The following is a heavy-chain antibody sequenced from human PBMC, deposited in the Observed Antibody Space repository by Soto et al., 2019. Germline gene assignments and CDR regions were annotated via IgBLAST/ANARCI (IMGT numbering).Heavy chain of an antibody. Sequence: QVQLQESGPGLVKPSQTLSLTCTVSGGSISSGDYYWSWNRQPPGKGLELIGYIYYSGSTYYNPSLQSRVTISVDTSKNQFSLKLSSVTAADTAVYYCARVLLMTTVTTGWFDPWGHGTLVTVSS. CDR3: ARVLLMTTVTTGWFDP. CDR2: IYYSGST. D-gene: IGHD4-17*01. CDR1: GGSISSGDYY. J-gene: IGHJ5*02. V-gene: IGHV4-30-4*01.